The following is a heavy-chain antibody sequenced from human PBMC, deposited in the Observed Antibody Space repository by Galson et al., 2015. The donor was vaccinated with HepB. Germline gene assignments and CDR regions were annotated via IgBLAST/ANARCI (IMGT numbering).Heavy chain of an antibody. CDR2: ISGSGRTT. Sequence: SLRLSCAVSGFAFTSHATCWVRQAPGTGLEWVSSISGSGRTTYNTKSVKGRFTISKDISTNTLYLQMNSLRAEDTAVYYCANLKGLYGPENYSVGYWGQGALVAVSS. CDR1: GFAFTSHA. CDR3: ANLKGLYGPENYSVGY. D-gene: IGHD3-10*01. V-gene: IGHV3-23*01. J-gene: IGHJ4*02.